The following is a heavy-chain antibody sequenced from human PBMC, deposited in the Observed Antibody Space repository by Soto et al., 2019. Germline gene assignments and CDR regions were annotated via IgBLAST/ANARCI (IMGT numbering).Heavy chain of an antibody. D-gene: IGHD3-22*01. CDR2: IIPIFGTA. CDR3: ARGWGYDSTDYYYAY. J-gene: IGHJ4*02. CDR1: GGSFNRHT. V-gene: IGHV1-69*01. Sequence: VQLVQSGAEVRKPGSSVRVSFKASGGSFNRHTISWVRQAPGQGLEWMGGIIPIFGTANHAQKFQGRVTIIADESTSTVYMELSSLRSDDTAIYYCARGWGYDSTDYYYAYWGQGTLVIVSS.